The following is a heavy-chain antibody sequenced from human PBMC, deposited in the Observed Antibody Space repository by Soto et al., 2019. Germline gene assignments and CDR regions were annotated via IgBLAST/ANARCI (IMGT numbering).Heavy chain of an antibody. D-gene: IGHD1-20*01. V-gene: IGHV4-34*01. J-gene: IGHJ4*02. CDR3: AITLLTGPSYVDY. Sequence: PSETLSLTCAVYGGSFSGYYWSWIRQPPGKGLEWIGEINHSGSTNYNPSLKSRVTISVDTSKNQFSLKLSSVTAADTAVYYCAITLLTGPSYVDYWGQGTLVTVSS. CDR1: GGSFSGYY. CDR2: INHSGST.